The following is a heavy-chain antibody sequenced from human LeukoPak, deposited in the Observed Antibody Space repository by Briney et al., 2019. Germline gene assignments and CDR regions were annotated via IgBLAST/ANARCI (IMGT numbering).Heavy chain of an antibody. J-gene: IGHJ3*02. CDR1: GFTFDDYA. V-gene: IGHV3-9*01. Sequence: PGGSLRLSCAASGFTFDDYAMHWVRQAPGKGLEWVSGICWNSGSIGYADSVKGRFTISRDNAKNSLYLQMNSLRAEDTALYYCAKDISPGEQLPDGGAFDIWGQGTMVTVSS. CDR2: ICWNSGSI. CDR3: AKDISPGEQLPDGGAFDI. D-gene: IGHD6-13*01.